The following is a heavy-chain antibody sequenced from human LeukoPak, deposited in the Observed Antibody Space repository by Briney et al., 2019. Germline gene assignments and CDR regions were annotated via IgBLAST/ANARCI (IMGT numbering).Heavy chain of an antibody. J-gene: IGHJ5*02. V-gene: IGHV4-61*02. D-gene: IGHD1-26*01. CDR2: IYTTGSA. CDR3: AREGIVGGSGGWFDP. Sequence: PSQTLSLTCTVSGGSISSGSYYWSWLRQPAGKGLEWIGRIYTTGSANYNPSLESRLTISVDTSKNQFSLKLTSVTAADTAAYYCAREGIVGGSGGWFDPWGQGILVTVSS. CDR1: GGSISSGSYY.